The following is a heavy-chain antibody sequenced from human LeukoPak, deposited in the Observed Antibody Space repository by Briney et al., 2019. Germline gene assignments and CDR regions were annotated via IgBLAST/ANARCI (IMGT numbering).Heavy chain of an antibody. CDR1: GFIFSNYW. V-gene: IGHV3-7*01. CDR3: ATDRGWRTSGYYLYYFEY. CDR2: IKHDGSEK. J-gene: IGHJ4*02. Sequence: GGSLRLSCEASGFIFSNYWMSWVRQAPGKGLEWVANIKHDGSEKYYVDSVKGRFTISRDNAKNSLYLQMSSLRAEDTAVYYCATDRGWRTSGYYLYYFEYWGQGTLVTYSS. D-gene: IGHD3-3*01.